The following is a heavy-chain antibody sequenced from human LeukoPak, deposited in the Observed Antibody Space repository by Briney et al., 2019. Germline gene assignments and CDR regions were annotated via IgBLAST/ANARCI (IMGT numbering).Heavy chain of an antibody. CDR3: AKAVNWNDRTPFDY. V-gene: IGHV3-30*02. J-gene: IGHJ4*02. CDR2: IRYDGSNK. Sequence: GGSLRLSCAAPGFTFSSYGMHWVRRAPGKGLEWVAFIRYDGSNKYYADSVKGRFTLSRDNSKNTLYLQMNSLRAEDTAVYYCAKAVNWNDRTPFDYWGQGTLVTVSS. D-gene: IGHD1-1*01. CDR1: GFTFSSYG.